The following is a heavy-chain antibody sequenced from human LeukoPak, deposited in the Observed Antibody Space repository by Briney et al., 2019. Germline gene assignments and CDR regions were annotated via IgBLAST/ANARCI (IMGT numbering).Heavy chain of an antibody. J-gene: IGHJ4*02. CDR2: ISGSGGRT. CDR1: GFTPSTYA. CDR3: AKKITYDYGDPHFDY. D-gene: IGHD4-17*01. V-gene: IGHV3-23*01. Sequence: GGSLRLSCAASGFTPSTYAMSWVRQAPGKGLEWVSAISGSGGRTYYAGSVKGRFTISRDNSKNTLSLQMNSLRAEDTAVYYCAKKITYDYGDPHFDYWGQGTLVTVSS.